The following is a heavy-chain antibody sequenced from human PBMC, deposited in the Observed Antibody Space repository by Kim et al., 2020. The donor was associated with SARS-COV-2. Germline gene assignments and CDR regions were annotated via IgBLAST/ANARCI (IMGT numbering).Heavy chain of an antibody. CDR2: INYTGNT. Sequence: SETLSLTCAVYGGSLRGYYWSWIRLSPGKGLEWIGEINYTGNTKYNPSLMSRVTISRDKSKNQFALNLRAVTAADTAVYYCAGGKFELRMSDSWGQGTLVTVSS. J-gene: IGHJ4*02. D-gene: IGHD3-16*01. V-gene: IGHV4-34*01. CDR3: AGGKFELRMSDS. CDR1: GGSLRGYY.